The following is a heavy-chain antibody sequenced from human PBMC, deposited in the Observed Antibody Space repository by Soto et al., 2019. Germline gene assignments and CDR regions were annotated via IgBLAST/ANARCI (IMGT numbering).Heavy chain of an antibody. Sequence: SETLSLTCAVYGGSISGYYWSWIRQPPGKGLEWIGEINHSGSTNYNPSLKSRVTISVDTSKNQFSLKLSSVTAADTAVYYCARGRYDFWSGYYYWFDPWGQGTLVTVSS. CDR3: ARGRYDFWSGYYYWFDP. J-gene: IGHJ5*02. V-gene: IGHV4-34*01. D-gene: IGHD3-3*01. CDR1: GGSISGYY. CDR2: INHSGST.